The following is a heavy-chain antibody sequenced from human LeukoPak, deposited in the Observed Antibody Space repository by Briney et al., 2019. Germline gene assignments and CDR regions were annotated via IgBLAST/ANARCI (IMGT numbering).Heavy chain of an antibody. CDR1: GGSISSSSYY. Sequence: KPSETLSLTCTVSGGSISSSSYYWGWIRQPPGKGLEWIGSIYYSGSTYYNPSLKSRVTISVDTSKNQFSLKLSSVTAADTAVYYCARLGAMVRGVIGYWGQGTLVTVSS. CDR3: ARLGAMVRGVIGY. D-gene: IGHD3-10*01. J-gene: IGHJ4*02. CDR2: IYYSGST. V-gene: IGHV4-39*01.